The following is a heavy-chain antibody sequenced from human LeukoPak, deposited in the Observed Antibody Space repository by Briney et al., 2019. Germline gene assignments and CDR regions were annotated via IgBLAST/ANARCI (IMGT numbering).Heavy chain of an antibody. J-gene: IGHJ4*02. D-gene: IGHD5-18*01. Sequence: GGSLRLSCAASGFTFSSYAIHWVRQAPGKGLEWVAVISNDGINKYYADSVKGRFTMSRDNSKNTLYLQMDSLRVEDTAMFYCAREFSYGPKIFDYWGQGTLVTVSS. CDR1: GFTFSSYA. V-gene: IGHV3-30-3*01. CDR2: ISNDGINK. CDR3: AREFSYGPKIFDY.